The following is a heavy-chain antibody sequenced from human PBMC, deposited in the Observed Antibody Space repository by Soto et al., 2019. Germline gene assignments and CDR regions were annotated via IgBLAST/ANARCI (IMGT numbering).Heavy chain of an antibody. CDR2: ISGSGGST. V-gene: IGHV3-23*01. J-gene: IGHJ6*03. D-gene: IGHD6-19*01. Sequence: GGSLRLSCAASGFTFSSYAMSWVRQAPGKGLECVSAISGSGGSTYYADSVKGRFTISRDNSKNTLYLQMNSLRAEDTAVYYCAKGAVADYYYYYYMDVWGKGTTVTVSS. CDR1: GFTFSSYA. CDR3: AKGAVADYYYYYYMDV.